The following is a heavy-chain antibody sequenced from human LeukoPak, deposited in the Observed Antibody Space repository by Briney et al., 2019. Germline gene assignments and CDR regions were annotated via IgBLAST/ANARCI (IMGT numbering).Heavy chain of an antibody. J-gene: IGHJ5*02. Sequence: SETLSLTCAVYGGSFSGYYWSWIRQPPGKGLEWIGEINHSGSTNYNPSLKSRVTISVDTSKNQFSLKLSSVTAADTAVYYCARVMSGSYSQIGNWFDPWGQGTLVTVSS. CDR1: GGSFSGYY. CDR2: INHSGST. CDR3: ARVMSGSYSQIGNWFDP. V-gene: IGHV4-34*01. D-gene: IGHD1-26*01.